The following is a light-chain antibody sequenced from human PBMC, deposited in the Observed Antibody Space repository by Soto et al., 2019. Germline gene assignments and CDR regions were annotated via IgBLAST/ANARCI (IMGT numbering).Light chain of an antibody. V-gene: IGLV3-21*02. CDR1: KLGSES. CDR2: DDS. J-gene: IGLJ3*02. Sequence: SYELTQPTSVSVAPGQTARITCGGSKLGSESVHWYRQKPGQAPVLVVYDDSDRPSGIPERFSGSNSGHTATLTINRVEAGDEADYYCQVWDSSDNHVVFGGGTQLHVL. CDR3: QVWDSSDNHVV.